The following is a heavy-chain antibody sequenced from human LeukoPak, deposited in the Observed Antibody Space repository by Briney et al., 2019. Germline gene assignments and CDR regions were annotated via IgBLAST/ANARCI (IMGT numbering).Heavy chain of an antibody. CDR1: GFTFSSCV. CDR3: ARDWVYKIDY. D-gene: IGHD5-24*01. CDR2: ISHDGII. J-gene: IGHJ4*02. V-gene: IGHV3-74*01. Sequence: GGSLRLSCETAGFTFSSCVMHWVRRTPGKGLVWVSRISHDGIISYADSVKGRFTISRDNAKNTLILQMNSLRVEDTAVYYCARDWVYKIDYWGRGTLVTVSS.